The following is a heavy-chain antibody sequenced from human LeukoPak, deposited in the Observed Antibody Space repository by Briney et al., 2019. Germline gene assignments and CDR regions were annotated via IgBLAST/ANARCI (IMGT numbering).Heavy chain of an antibody. J-gene: IGHJ4*02. CDR2: ISSSSSYI. D-gene: IGHD6-13*01. V-gene: IGHV3-21*01. CDR1: GFTFSSYS. Sequence: GGSLRLSCAASGFTFSSYSMSWVRQAPGKGLEWVSSISSSSSYIYYADSVKGRFTISRDNAKNSLYLQMNSLRAEDTAVYYCAGDGPVAAAGLDYWGQGTLVTVSS. CDR3: AGDGPVAAAGLDY.